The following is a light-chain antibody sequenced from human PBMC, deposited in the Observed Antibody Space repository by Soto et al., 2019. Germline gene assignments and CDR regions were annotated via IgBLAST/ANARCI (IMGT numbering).Light chain of an antibody. V-gene: IGKV4-1*01. CDR3: QQYYSTPPT. CDR2: WAS. J-gene: IGKJ3*01. CDR1: QSVLYSSNNKNY. Sequence: DIVMTQSPDSLAVSLGERATINCKSSQSVLYSSNNKNYLAWYQQKPGQPPKLLIYWASTRESGVPDRFSGRGSGKDFTLTISSLQAEDVAVYYCQQYYSTPPTFGPGTKVDIK.